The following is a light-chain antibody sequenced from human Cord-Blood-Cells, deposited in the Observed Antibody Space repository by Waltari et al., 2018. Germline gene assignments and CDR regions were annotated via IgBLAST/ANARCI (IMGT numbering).Light chain of an antibody. CDR2: YAS. CDR1: QSVSSY. V-gene: IGKV3-11*01. J-gene: IGKJ4*01. CDR3: QQRSNWPLT. Sequence: LVLTQSPATLSLSPGESATLSCRASQSVSSYLAWYQQKLGQAPRLLIYYASNRATGIPARFSGSGSGTDFTLTISSLEPEDFAVYYCQQRSNWPLTFGGGTKVEIK.